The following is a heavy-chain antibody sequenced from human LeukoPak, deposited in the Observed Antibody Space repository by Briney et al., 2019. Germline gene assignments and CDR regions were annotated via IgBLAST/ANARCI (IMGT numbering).Heavy chain of an antibody. Sequence: GGSLRLSCAASGFYFRDHWMDWVRQAPGKGLEWVGHIKTDGSETYYLDSLKGRISISRDNTNNALYLQMNSLRVEDTAIYYCVKNDGWFHLPQGGQGTLVTVSS. CDR2: IKTDGSET. J-gene: IGHJ4*02. CDR3: VKNDGWFHLPQ. CDR1: GFYFRDHW. D-gene: IGHD6-19*01. V-gene: IGHV3-7*03.